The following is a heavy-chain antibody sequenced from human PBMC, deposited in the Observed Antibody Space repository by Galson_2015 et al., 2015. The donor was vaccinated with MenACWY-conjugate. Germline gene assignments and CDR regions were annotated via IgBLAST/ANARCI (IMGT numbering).Heavy chain of an antibody. CDR1: GGSINSYY. V-gene: IGHV4-59*01. Sequence: ATLSLPCPVSGGSINSYYWRWLRPPPGKGLEWIGYMYYSGSANYNPSLKSRVTISVDTSKNQFSLTMTSVTAADTAVYYCARGVNLASMAGYWGQGTLVTVSS. D-gene: IGHD3-3*02. J-gene: IGHJ4*02. CDR2: MYYSGSA. CDR3: ARGVNLASMAGY.